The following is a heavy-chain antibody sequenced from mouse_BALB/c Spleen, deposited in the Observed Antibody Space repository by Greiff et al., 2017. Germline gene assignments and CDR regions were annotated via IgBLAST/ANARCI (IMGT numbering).Heavy chain of an antibody. V-gene: IGHV5-12-2*01. CDR2: ISNGGGST. Sequence: EVQVVESGGGLVQPGGSLKLSCAASGFTFSSYTMSWVRQTPEKRLEWVAYISNGGGSTYYPDTVKGRFTISRDNAKNTLYLQMSSLKSEDTAMYYCARGGGLLDYWGQGTTLTVSS. J-gene: IGHJ2*01. CDR3: ARGGGLLDY. CDR1: GFTFSSYT. D-gene: IGHD2-1*01.